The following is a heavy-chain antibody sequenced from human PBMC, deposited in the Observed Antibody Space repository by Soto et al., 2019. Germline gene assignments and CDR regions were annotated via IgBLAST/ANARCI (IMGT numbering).Heavy chain of an antibody. V-gene: IGHV3-30*18. CDR1: GVSLNTYV. CDR2: ILYDGSKE. CDR3: AKGLAPMADP. J-gene: IGHJ5*02. Sequence: PXGSLKLSCTDSGVSLNTYVMDWVRQAPGKGLEWVARILYDGSKEYYADPVKGRFTISRDNSKNTLYLQMDRLRVEDTAVYFCAKGLAPMADPWGQGTPVTVSS. D-gene: IGHD2-21*01.